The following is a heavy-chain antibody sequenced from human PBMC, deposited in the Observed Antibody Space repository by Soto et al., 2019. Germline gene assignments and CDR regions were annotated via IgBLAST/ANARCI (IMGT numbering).Heavy chain of an antibody. CDR1: GFTFDDYT. CDR2: ISWDGGST. CDR3: AKDFCSGGSCLTGGQDY. Sequence: GGSLRLSCAASGFTFDDYTMHWVRQAPGKGLEWVSLISWDGGSTYYADSVKGRFTISRDNSKNSLYLQMNSLRTEDTALYYCAKDFCSGGSCLTGGQDYWGQGTLVTVSS. D-gene: IGHD2-15*01. J-gene: IGHJ4*02. V-gene: IGHV3-43*01.